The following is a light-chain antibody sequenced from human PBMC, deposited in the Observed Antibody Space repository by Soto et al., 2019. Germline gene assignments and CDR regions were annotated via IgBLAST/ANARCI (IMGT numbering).Light chain of an antibody. CDR3: QQFNSYPLT. CDR1: QGIASS. V-gene: IGKV1-9*01. J-gene: IGKJ4*01. CDR2: AAS. Sequence: DIHLTQSPSFLSASVGDRVTITCRASQGIASSLAWYQQKAGKAPKLLIYAASTLESGVPSRFSGSGPGTEFTLTISSLQPEDLAIYYCQQFNSYPLTFGGGTKVEIK.